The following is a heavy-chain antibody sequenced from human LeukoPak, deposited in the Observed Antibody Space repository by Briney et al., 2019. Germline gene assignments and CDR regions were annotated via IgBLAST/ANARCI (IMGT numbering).Heavy chain of an antibody. CDR2: IYYTGTT. CDR1: GGSISSYY. J-gene: IGHJ6*02. Sequence: SETLSLTCTVSGGSISSYYWSWIRQPPGKGLEWIGYIYYTGTTNYNPSLKNRVTITADTSKNQFSLKLNSVTAADTAVYYCASILDGMDVWGQGTTVSVSS. CDR3: ASILDGMDV. V-gene: IGHV4-59*08.